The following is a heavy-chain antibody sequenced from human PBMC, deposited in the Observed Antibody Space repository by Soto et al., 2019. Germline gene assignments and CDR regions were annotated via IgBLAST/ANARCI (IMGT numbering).Heavy chain of an antibody. Sequence: ASVKVSCKASGYTCTSYDINWVRQATGQGLEWMGWMNPNSGNTGYAQKFQGRVTMTRNTSISTAYMELSSLRSEDTAVYYCASSYSSSSGADDAFDIWGQGTMVTVSS. J-gene: IGHJ3*02. CDR2: MNPNSGNT. V-gene: IGHV1-8*01. D-gene: IGHD6-6*01. CDR1: GYTCTSYD. CDR3: ASSYSSSSGADDAFDI.